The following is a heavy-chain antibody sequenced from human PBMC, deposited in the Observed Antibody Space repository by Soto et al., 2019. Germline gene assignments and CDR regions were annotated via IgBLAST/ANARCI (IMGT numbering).Heavy chain of an antibody. CDR2: IYSGGST. D-gene: IGHD4-17*01. CDR3: ARGLVGATGTKGY. V-gene: IGHV3-66*01. J-gene: IGHJ4*02. CDR1: GFTVSSNY. Sequence: EVQLVESGGGLVQPGGSLRLSCAASGFTVSSNYMSWVRQAPGKGLEWVSVIYSGGSTYYADSVKGRFTISRDNSKNTLYLQLNSLRAEDTAVYYCARGLVGATGTKGYWGQGTLVTVSS.